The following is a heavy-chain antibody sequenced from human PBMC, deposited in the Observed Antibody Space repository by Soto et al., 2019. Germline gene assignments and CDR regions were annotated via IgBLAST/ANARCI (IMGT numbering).Heavy chain of an antibody. Sequence: GASVKVFCKASGFTFTSSAVQWVRQARGQRLEWIGWIVVGSGNTNYAQKFQERVTITRDMSTSTAYMELSSLRPEDAAVYYCARDPKTSGGQHWAFNYFDSWGQGTLVTVSS. CDR3: ARDPKTSGGQHWAFNYFDS. V-gene: IGHV1-58*01. CDR2: IVVGSGNT. D-gene: IGHD7-27*01. J-gene: IGHJ4*02. CDR1: GFTFTSSA.